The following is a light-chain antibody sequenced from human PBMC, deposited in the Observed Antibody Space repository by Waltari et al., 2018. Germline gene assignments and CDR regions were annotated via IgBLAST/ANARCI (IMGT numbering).Light chain of an antibody. CDR3: QQYGSSPT. CDR1: QSVSSSY. V-gene: IGKV3-20*01. J-gene: IGKJ1*01. Sequence: EIVLTQSPGTLSLSPGEGATLSCRASQSVSSSYLAWYQQKPGQAPRILIYGASSRATGIPDRFSGSGSGTDFTLTISRLEPEDFAVYYCQQYGSSPTFGQGTKVEIK. CDR2: GAS.